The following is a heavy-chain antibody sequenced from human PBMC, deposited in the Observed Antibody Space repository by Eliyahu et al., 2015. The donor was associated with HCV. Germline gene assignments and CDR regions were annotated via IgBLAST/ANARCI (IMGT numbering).Heavy chain of an antibody. D-gene: IGHD3-22*01. J-gene: IGHJ4*02. V-gene: IGHV3-33*01. CDR1: GFTFSSXG. Sequence: QVQLVESGGGVVQPGRSLXLSCAASGFTFSSXGMHWVPQAPGKGLEWVAVIWYDGSNKYYADSVKGRFTISRDNSKNTLYLQMNSLRAEDTAVYYCARGSGYYYYFDYWGQGTLVTVSS. CDR3: ARGSGYYYYFDY. CDR2: IWYDGSNK.